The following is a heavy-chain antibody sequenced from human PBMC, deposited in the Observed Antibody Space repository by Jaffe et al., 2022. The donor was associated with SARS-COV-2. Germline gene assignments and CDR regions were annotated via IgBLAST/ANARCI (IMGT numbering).Heavy chain of an antibody. V-gene: IGHV3-23*01. Sequence: EVQLLESGGGLVQPGGSLRLSCAASGFTFSSYAMSWVRQAPGKGLKWVSTISGSGTSTYYADSVKGRFTISRDNSKNTLYLQMNSLRAEDTAVYHCAVLGSGDYWGQGTLVTVSS. D-gene: IGHD6-25*01. J-gene: IGHJ4*02. CDR3: AVLGSGDY. CDR2: ISGSGTST. CDR1: GFTFSSYA.